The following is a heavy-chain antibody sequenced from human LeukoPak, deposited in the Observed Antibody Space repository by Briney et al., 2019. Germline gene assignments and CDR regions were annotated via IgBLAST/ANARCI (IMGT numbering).Heavy chain of an antibody. V-gene: IGHV3-21*04. D-gene: IGHD5-12*01. CDR1: GFAFESFT. CDR2: ISDTGRDI. J-gene: IGHJ4*02. Sequence: GGSLRLSCAGSGFAFESFTMTWVRQAPGKGLEWVSVISDTGRDINYADSVRVRFTISRDNTKNSLFLQMDRLRVEDTAIYYCAKGLFSAYDKYLDSWGQGTLVTVSS. CDR3: AKGLFSAYDKYLDS.